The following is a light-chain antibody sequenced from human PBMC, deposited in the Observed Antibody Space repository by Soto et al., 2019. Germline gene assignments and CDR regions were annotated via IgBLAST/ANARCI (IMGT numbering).Light chain of an antibody. Sequence: QSVLTQPRSVSGSPGQSVTISCTGTSSDVGGYNYVSWYQQHPGKAPKLMIYDVNKRPSGVPDRFSGSKSDNTASLTISGLQAEDEADYYCCSYAGSYTLVFGGGIKVTVL. CDR2: DVN. CDR1: SSDVGGYNY. J-gene: IGLJ2*01. V-gene: IGLV2-11*01. CDR3: CSYAGSYTLV.